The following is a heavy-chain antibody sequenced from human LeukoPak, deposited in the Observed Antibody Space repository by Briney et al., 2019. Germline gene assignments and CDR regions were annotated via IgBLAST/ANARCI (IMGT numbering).Heavy chain of an antibody. CDR3: ARAGLDFDY. CDR2: INPSGGGT. CDR1: GYTFTSSY. Sequence: GASVKVSCKASGYTFTSSYIHWVRQAPGQGLEWMGIINPSGGGTSYAQKFQGRVTMTRNTSISTAYMELSGLRSEDTAVYYCARAGLDFDYWGQGTLVTVSS. V-gene: IGHV1-46*01. J-gene: IGHJ4*02.